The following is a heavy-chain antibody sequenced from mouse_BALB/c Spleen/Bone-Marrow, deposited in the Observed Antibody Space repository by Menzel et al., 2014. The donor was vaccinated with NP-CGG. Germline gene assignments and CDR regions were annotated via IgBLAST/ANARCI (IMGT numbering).Heavy chain of an antibody. Sequence: EVKLVESGGDLVQPGGSRKLSCAASGFTFSAFGMHWGRQAPGRGLEWVAYIISVSNTIYYSDKVKGRFTISRDNPKNTLFLQMTSLRSEDTAMYYCARSRYDVGWFAYWGQGTLVTVSA. V-gene: IGHV5-17*02. D-gene: IGHD2-14*01. CDR3: ARSRYDVGWFAY. CDR2: IISVSNTI. J-gene: IGHJ3*01. CDR1: GFTFSAFG.